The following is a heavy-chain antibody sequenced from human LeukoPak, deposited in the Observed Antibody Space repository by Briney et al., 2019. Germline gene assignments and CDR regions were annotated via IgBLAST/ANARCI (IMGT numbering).Heavy chain of an antibody. CDR1: GFMFNNYW. V-gene: IGHV3-7*03. J-gene: IGHJ5*02. Sequence: GGSLRLSCAASGFMFNNYWMSWVRQAPGKGLEWVANIKEDGSEKYYVDSVKGRFTISRDNSKNSLFLQMSSLRTDDTGFYYCAKDGHYCTATTCYSSWFDPWGQGTLVTVSS. D-gene: IGHD1/OR15-1a*01. CDR2: IKEDGSEK. CDR3: AKDGHYCTATTCYSSWFDP.